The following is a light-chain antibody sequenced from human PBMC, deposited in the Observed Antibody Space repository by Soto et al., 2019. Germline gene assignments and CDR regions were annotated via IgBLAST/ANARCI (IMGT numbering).Light chain of an antibody. V-gene: IGKV1-12*01. CDR1: QGIYIW. Sequence: DIQMTQSPSSVSASVGDRVTITCWASQGIYIWLAWYQQRQGRAPKLLIYAASNLLSGVPSRFSGSGSGTNFTLTISSLQPEDFATYYCQQSYRTPHTFGQGTKLETK. CDR3: QQSYRTPHT. CDR2: AAS. J-gene: IGKJ2*01.